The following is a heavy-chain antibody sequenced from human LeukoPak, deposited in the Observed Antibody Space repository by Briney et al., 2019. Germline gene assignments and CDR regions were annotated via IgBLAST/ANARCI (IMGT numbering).Heavy chain of an antibody. CDR1: GGSISRYY. CDR2: IYDSGST. J-gene: IGHJ4*02. CDR3: AGGGYCGSANCFAPLFGY. V-gene: IGHV4-59*01. Sequence: SETLSLTCTVSGGSISRYYWSWIRLPPGKGLEWIGYIYDSGSTSYSPSLKSRVTISVDTSNNQFSLKLSSVSAADTAMYYCAGGGYCGSANCFAPLFGYWGQGNLVTVSS. D-gene: IGHD2-2*01.